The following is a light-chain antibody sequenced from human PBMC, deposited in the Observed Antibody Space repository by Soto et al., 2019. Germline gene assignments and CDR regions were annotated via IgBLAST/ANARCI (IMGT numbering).Light chain of an antibody. CDR3: QQYGSSPRT. CDR1: LSVTSK. J-gene: IGKJ1*01. V-gene: IGKV3-20*01. CDR2: GAS. Sequence: EIVMTQSPATLSVSPGERATLSCRASLSVTSKLVWYQQKPGQAPRLLIYGASNRATGIPDRFSGSGSGTDFTLTISRLEPEDFEVYYCQQYGSSPRTFGQGTKVDIK.